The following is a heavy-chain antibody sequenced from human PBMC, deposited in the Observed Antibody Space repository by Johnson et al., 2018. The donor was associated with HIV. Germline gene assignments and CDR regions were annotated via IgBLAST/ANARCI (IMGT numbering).Heavy chain of an antibody. Sequence: QVQLVESGGGLVKPGGSLRLSCAASGFTFSDYYMSWIRQAPGKGLEWVSYISSSGSTIYYADSVKGSFTISRDNAKNSLYLQRNSLRAEDTAVYYCALTSYYDSRGAFDIWGQGTMVTVSS. CDR2: ISSSGSTI. CDR1: GFTFSDYY. V-gene: IGHV3-11*04. CDR3: ALTSYYDSRGAFDI. J-gene: IGHJ3*02. D-gene: IGHD3-22*01.